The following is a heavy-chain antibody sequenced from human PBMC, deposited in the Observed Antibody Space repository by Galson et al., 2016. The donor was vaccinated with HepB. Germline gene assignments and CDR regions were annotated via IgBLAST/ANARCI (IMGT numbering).Heavy chain of an antibody. Sequence: SVTVSCKASGGTFSSYAISWVRQAPGQGLEWMGGIIPIFGTANYAQKSQGRVTITADESTSTAYMELNSLRSEDTAVYYCALVGATRGYYYYGIDVWGQGTTVTVSS. CDR1: GGTFSSYA. D-gene: IGHD1-26*01. CDR3: ALVGATRGYYYYGIDV. CDR2: IIPIFGTA. V-gene: IGHV1-69*13. J-gene: IGHJ6*02.